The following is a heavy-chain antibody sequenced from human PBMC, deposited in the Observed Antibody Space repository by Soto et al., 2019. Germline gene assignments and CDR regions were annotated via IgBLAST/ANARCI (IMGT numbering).Heavy chain of an antibody. CDR3: ARGSWTTVATRPLFFDY. Sequence: SETLSLTCAVYGGSFSGYYWSWIRQPPGKGLEWIGEINHSGSTNYNPSLKSRVTISVDTSKNQFSLKLSSVTAADTAVYYCARGSWTTVATRPLFFDYWGQGTLVTVSS. V-gene: IGHV4-34*01. J-gene: IGHJ4*02. CDR2: INHSGST. CDR1: GGSFSGYY. D-gene: IGHD4-17*01.